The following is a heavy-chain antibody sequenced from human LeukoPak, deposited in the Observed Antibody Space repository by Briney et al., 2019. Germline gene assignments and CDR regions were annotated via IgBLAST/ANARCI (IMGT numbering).Heavy chain of an antibody. CDR1: GGSISSGSYY. D-gene: IGHD3-22*01. CDR2: IYTSGST. J-gene: IGHJ3*02. V-gene: IGHV4-61*02. Sequence: PSETLSLTCTVSGGSISSGSYYWSWIRQPAGKGLEWIGRIYTSGSTNYNPSLKSRVTISVDTSKNQFSLKLSSVTAADTAVYYCASRLTYYYDSSGYYYDDIWGQGTMVTVSS. CDR3: ASRLTYYYDSSGYYYDDI.